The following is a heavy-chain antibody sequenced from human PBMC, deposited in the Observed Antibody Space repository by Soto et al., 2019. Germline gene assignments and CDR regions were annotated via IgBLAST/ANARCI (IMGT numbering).Heavy chain of an antibody. CDR3: ARVDVAVVPAVMYYFDS. J-gene: IGHJ4*02. V-gene: IGHV1-18*04. CDR2: INVYNGDI. CDR1: GYIFNYYG. Sequence: ASVKVSCKASGYIFNYYGISWVRQAPGQGLEWKGWINVYNGDIKFAEKFQDRVTMTTDTSTTTAYMELRSLRSDDTAVYYSARVDVAVVPAVMYYFDSWGQGTLVTVSS. D-gene: IGHD2-2*01.